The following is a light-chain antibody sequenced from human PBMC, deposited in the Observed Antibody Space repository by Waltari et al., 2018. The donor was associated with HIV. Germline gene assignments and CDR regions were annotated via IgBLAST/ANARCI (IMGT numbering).Light chain of an antibody. J-gene: IGLJ3*02. Sequence: QSVLTQPPSVSGAPGQRVTISCTGSSSNIGAGYDVHWYQQFPGTAPKVLIYGNTYRPSGVPARFSGSKSGSSASLLITGLQAEDDADYYCQSYDISLSGWVFGGGTKLTVL. V-gene: IGLV1-40*01. CDR1: SSNIGAGYD. CDR3: QSYDISLSGWV. CDR2: GNT.